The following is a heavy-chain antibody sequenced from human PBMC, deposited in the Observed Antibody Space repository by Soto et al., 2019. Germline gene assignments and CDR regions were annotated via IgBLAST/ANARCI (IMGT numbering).Heavy chain of an antibody. CDR3: ARGPSWDYYYYGMDV. Sequence: PGGSQRLSCAASGFTFSDYYMSWIRQAPGKGLEWVSYISSSGSTIYYADSVKGRFTISRDNAKNSLYLQMNSLRAEDTAVYYCARGPSWDYYYYGMDVWGQGTTVTVSS. CDR2: ISSSGSTI. V-gene: IGHV3-11*01. J-gene: IGHJ6*02. CDR1: GFTFSDYY. D-gene: IGHD2-2*01.